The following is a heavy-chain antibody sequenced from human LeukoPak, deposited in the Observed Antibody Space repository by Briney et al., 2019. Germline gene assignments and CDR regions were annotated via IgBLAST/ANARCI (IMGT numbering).Heavy chain of an antibody. Sequence: GGSLRLSCAASGFTFSSYAMHWVRQAPGKGLEWVAVISYDGSNKYYADSVKGRFTISRETSRDTLYLQLNGLRTDDTAVYYCARDPSGLAAALDSWGQGTLVTVSS. V-gene: IGHV3-30-3*01. CDR2: ISYDGSNK. CDR3: ARDPSGLAAALDS. D-gene: IGHD6-13*01. CDR1: GFTFSSYA. J-gene: IGHJ5*01.